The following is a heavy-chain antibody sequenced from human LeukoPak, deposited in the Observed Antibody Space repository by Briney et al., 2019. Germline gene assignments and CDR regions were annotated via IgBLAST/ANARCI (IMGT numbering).Heavy chain of an antibody. V-gene: IGHV3-66*01. CDR2: IYSGGST. D-gene: IGHD6-13*01. Sequence: GGSLRLSCAASGFTVSSNYMSWVRQAPGKGLEWVSVIYSGGSTYYADSVKGRFTISRDNSKNTLYLQMNSLRAEDTAVYYRARGRSGEYSSSWYVKQYYYYYMDVWGKGTTVTVSS. CDR1: GFTVSSNY. CDR3: ARGRSGEYSSSWYVKQYYYYYMDV. J-gene: IGHJ6*03.